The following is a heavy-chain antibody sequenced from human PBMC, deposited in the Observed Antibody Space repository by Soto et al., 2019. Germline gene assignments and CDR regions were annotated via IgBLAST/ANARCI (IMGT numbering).Heavy chain of an antibody. D-gene: IGHD1-1*01. J-gene: IGHJ6*02. CDR3: ARDCLPQVERRGGPDKQLERDYYYYGMDV. CDR2: INWNGGST. V-gene: IGHV3-20*04. CDR1: GFTFDDYG. Sequence: EVQLVESGGGVVRPGGSLRLSCAASGFTFDDYGMSWVRQAPGKGLEWVSGINWNGGSTGYADSVKGRFTISRDNAKNSLYLQMNSLRAEDTALYYCARDCLPQVERRGGPDKQLERDYYYYGMDVWGQGTTVTVSS.